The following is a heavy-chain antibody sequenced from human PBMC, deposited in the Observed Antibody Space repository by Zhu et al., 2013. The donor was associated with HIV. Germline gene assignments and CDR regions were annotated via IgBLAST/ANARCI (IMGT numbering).Heavy chain of an antibody. V-gene: IGHV1-69*12. Sequence: QVQLVQSGAEVKKPGSSVKVSCQTSGGTFSNYAISWVRQAPGEGLEWMGWVIPIFGTTNYAQKFQGRVAITADESTSTGYMELSSLRSKDTAVYYCARVVVKTPIGTNYYMDVWGKGPRSPSP. J-gene: IGHJ6*03. CDR3: ARVVVKTPIGTNYYMDV. CDR1: GGTFSNYA. CDR2: VIPIFGTT. D-gene: IGHD1-26*01.